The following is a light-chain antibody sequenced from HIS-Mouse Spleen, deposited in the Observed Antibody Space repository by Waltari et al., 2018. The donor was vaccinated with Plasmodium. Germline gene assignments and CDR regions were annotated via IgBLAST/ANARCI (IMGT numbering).Light chain of an antibody. V-gene: IGLV1-44*01. Sequence: QSVLTQPPSASGTPGQRVPISCSGSSSHIGSNTVNWYQQLPGTDPKLLIYSNNQRPSGVPDRFSGSKSGTSASLAISGLQSEDEADYYCAAWDDSLNGYVFGTGTKVTVL. J-gene: IGLJ1*01. CDR3: AAWDDSLNGYV. CDR2: SNN. CDR1: SSHIGSNT.